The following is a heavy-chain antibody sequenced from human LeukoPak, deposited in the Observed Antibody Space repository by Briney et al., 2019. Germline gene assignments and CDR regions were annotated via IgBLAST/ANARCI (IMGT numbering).Heavy chain of an antibody. CDR2: ISYDGSNK. Sequence: GRSLRLSCAASGFTFSSYAMHWVRQAPGKGLEWVAVISYDGSNKYYADSVKGRFTISRDNSKNTLYLQMNSLRPEDTAVYYCASVEGYSSSWYPFDYWGQGTLVTVSS. V-gene: IGHV3-30-3*01. D-gene: IGHD6-13*01. CDR1: GFTFSSYA. J-gene: IGHJ4*02. CDR3: ASVEGYSSSWYPFDY.